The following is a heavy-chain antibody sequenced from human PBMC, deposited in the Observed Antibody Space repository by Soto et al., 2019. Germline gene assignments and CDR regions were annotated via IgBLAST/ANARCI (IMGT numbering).Heavy chain of an antibody. CDR1: GYTFTSYA. Sequence: ASVKVSCKASGYTFTSYAMHWVRQAPGQRLEWMGWINAGNGNTKYSQKFQGRVTITRDTSASTAYMELSSLRSEDTAVYYCARDQSPAAIYYYYGMDVWGQGTTVTVS. CDR2: INAGNGNT. D-gene: IGHD2-2*01. J-gene: IGHJ6*02. CDR3: ARDQSPAAIYYYYGMDV. V-gene: IGHV1-3*01.